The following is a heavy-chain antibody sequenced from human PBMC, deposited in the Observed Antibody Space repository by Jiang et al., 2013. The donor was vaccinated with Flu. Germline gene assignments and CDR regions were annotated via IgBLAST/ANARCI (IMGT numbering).Heavy chain of an antibody. D-gene: IGHD3-16*01. CDR2: IKEDGSEK. CDR3: VRPWGV. V-gene: IGHV3-7*01. J-gene: IGHJ6*02. CDR1: GFTFGSYW. Sequence: SGFTFGSYWMSWVRQAPGKGLEWVANIKEDGSEKYYVDSVKGRFTISRDNAKNSLYLQMSSLRAEDTAVYYCVRPWGVWGQGTTVTVSS.